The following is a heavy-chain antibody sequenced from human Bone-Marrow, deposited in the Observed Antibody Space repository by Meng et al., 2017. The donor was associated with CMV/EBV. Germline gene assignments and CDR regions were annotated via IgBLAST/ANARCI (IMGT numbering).Heavy chain of an antibody. CDR3: ARASYSNYYFDY. D-gene: IGHD4-11*01. CDR2: ISSSSSYI. Sequence: ESLKISCAASGFTFSSYSMNWVRQAPGKGLEWVSSISSSSSYIYYADSVKGRFTISRDNAKNSLYLQMNSLRAEDTAVYYCARASYSNYYFDYWGQGTLVTVSS. J-gene: IGHJ4*02. CDR1: GFTFSSYS. V-gene: IGHV3-21*01.